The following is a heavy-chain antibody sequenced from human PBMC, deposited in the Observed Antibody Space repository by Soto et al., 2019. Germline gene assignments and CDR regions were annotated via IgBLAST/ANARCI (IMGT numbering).Heavy chain of an antibody. CDR3: AREGVGGYCSGGSCYFDY. D-gene: IGHD2-15*01. V-gene: IGHV6-1*01. CDR1: GDSVSSNSAA. J-gene: IGHJ4*02. Sequence: SQTLSLTCAISGDSVSSNSAAWNWIRQSPSRGLEWLGRTYYRSKWYNDYAVSVKSRITINPDTSKNQFSLQLNSVTPEDTAVYYCAREGVGGYCSGGSCYFDYWGQGTLVTVSS. CDR2: TYYRSKWYN.